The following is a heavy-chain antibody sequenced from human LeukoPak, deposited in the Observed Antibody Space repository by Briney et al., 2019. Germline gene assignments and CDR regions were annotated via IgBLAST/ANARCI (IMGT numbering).Heavy chain of an antibody. D-gene: IGHD1-26*01. J-gene: IGHJ4*02. CDR3: ARDLVGATRCPAY. Sequence: ASVKVSCKASGYTFTSYGISWVRQAPGQGLEWMGWISAYNGNTNYAQKLQGRVTMTTDTSTSTAHMELRSLRSDDTAVYYCARDLVGATRCPAYWGQGTLVTVSS. V-gene: IGHV1-18*01. CDR2: ISAYNGNT. CDR1: GYTFTSYG.